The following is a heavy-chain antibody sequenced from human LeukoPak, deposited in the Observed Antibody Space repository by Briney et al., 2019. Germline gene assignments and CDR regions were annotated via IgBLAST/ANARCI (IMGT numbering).Heavy chain of an antibody. D-gene: IGHD3-10*01. CDR2: IKQDGSEK. J-gene: IGHJ3*01. CDR3: ARDLDYGSGRSLGAFDL. Sequence: GGSLRLSCAASGFTVSSNYMSWVRQAPGKGLEWVANIKQDGSEKYYVDSVKGRFTISRDKARNSLYLQMNSLRGEDTAVYYCARDLDYGSGRSLGAFDLWGQGTMVSVSS. V-gene: IGHV3-7*03. CDR1: GFTVSSNY.